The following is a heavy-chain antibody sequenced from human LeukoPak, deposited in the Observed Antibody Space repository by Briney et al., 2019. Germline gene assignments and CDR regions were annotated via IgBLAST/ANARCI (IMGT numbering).Heavy chain of an antibody. CDR3: ARDGRGNFMIALEEFDP. J-gene: IGHJ5*02. CDR2: IYYSGST. V-gene: IGHV4-59*01. CDR1: GGSISSYY. D-gene: IGHD3-22*01. Sequence: SETLSLTCTVSGGSISSYYWSWIRQPPGKGLEWIGYIYYSGSTNYNPSLKSRVTISVDTSKNQFSLKLSSVTAADTAVYYCARDGRGNFMIALEEFDPWGQGTLVTVSS.